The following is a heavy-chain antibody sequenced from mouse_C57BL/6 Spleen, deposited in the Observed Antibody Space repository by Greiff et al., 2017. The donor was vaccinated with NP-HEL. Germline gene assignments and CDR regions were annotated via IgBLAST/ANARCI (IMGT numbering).Heavy chain of an antibody. V-gene: IGHV5-4*01. CDR2: ISDGGSYT. CDR3: ARDYYYGSSYEGAMDY. CDR1: GFTFSSYA. D-gene: IGHD1-1*01. Sequence: EVMLVESGGGLVKPGGSLKLSCAASGFTFSSYAMSWVRQTPEKRLEWVATISDGGSYTYYPDNVKGRFTISRDNAKNNLYLQMSHLKSEDTAMYYCARDYYYGSSYEGAMDYWGQGTSVTVSS. J-gene: IGHJ4*01.